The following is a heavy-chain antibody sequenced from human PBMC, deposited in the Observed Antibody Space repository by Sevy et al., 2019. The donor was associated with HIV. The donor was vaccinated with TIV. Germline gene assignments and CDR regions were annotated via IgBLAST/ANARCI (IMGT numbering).Heavy chain of an antibody. D-gene: IGHD1-26*01. V-gene: IGHV3-73*01. J-gene: IGHJ3*02. Sequence: GGSLRLSCAASGFTFSGSAMHWVRQASGKGLEWVGRIRSKANSYATIYAASLKGRFTISRDDSKNTAYLQMNSLKTEDTAVYYCTRVRYSGSYGDAFDIWGQGTMVTVSS. CDR2: IRSKANSYAT. CDR1: GFTFSGSA. CDR3: TRVRYSGSYGDAFDI.